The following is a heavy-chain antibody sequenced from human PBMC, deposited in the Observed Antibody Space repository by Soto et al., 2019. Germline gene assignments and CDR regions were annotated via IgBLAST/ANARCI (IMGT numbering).Heavy chain of an antibody. J-gene: IGHJ4*02. D-gene: IGHD6-13*01. CDR3: AKDLIAAAGTRSFDY. V-gene: IGHV3-30*18. CDR1: GFTFSSYG. Sequence: PGGSLRLSCAASGFTFSSYGMHWVRQAPGKGLEWVAVISYDGSNKYYADSVKGRFTISRDNSKNTLYLQMNSLRAEDTAVYYCAKDLIAAAGTRSFDYWGQGTLVTVSS. CDR2: ISYDGSNK.